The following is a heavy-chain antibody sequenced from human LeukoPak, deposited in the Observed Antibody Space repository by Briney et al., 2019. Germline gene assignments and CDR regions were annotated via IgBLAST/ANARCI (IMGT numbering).Heavy chain of an antibody. Sequence: PGRSLRLSCVTSGFTFDNYAMTWVRQAPGKGLEWVSSIYGNGYSIYYADSVRGRFTLSRDNSRNTLYLEMKNLRAEDTAVYYCARGPHAPEGAPFFYHYMDVWGKGTTVSVS. CDR2: IYGNGYSI. D-gene: IGHD2/OR15-2a*01. CDR3: ARGPHAPEGAPFFYHYMDV. V-gene: IGHV3-23*05. CDR1: GFTFDNYA. J-gene: IGHJ6*03.